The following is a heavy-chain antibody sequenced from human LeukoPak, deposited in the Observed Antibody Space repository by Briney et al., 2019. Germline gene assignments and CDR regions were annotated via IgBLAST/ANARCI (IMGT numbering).Heavy chain of an antibody. CDR3: ARDRNRDYMDV. CDR2: IYHSGST. CDR1: GYSISNSYY. Sequence: PSETLSLTCTVSGYSISNSYYWGWIRQPPGKGVEWIGNIYHSGSTYYNPSLKSRVTISVDTSKNQFSLKLSSVTAADTAVYYCARDRNRDYMDVWGKGTTVTVSS. V-gene: IGHV4-38-2*02. D-gene: IGHD2/OR15-2a*01. J-gene: IGHJ6*03.